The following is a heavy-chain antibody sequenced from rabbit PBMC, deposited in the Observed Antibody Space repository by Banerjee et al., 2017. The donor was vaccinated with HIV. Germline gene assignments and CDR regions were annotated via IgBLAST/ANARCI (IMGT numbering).Heavy chain of an antibody. Sequence: QSLEESGGDLVKPEGSLTLTCKASGFSFSSGYYMCWVRQAPGKGLEWIGCIGAGSSDNSYYASWAKGRYTISKTSSTTVTLQKTSLTAADTATYFCARGDAGLTAYTAFNLWGPGTLVTVS. J-gene: IGHJ4*01. CDR3: ARGDAGLTAYTAFNL. D-gene: IGHD4-2*01. CDR2: IGAGSSDNS. V-gene: IGHV1S40*01. CDR1: GFSFSSGYY.